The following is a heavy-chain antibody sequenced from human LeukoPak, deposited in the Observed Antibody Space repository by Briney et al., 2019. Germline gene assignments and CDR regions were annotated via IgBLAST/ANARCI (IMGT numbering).Heavy chain of an antibody. CDR3: ARAPNYYETNDF. CDR1: GFTSRTYA. CDR2: ISYDGSNE. V-gene: IGHV3-30*11. J-gene: IGHJ4*02. Sequence: PVRSLRLSSAASGFTSRTYAIHCVRQAPGQGLKGDANISYDGSNEKHAVSVKGRFNISRDNSKNTLYLQMNGLRVEDTAVYYCARAPNYYETNDFWGQGTLVTVSS. D-gene: IGHD3-22*01.